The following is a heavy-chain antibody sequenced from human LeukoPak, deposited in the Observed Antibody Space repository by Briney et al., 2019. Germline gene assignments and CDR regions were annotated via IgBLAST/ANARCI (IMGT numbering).Heavy chain of an antibody. Sequence: GGSLRLSCAASGFTFSSYWVSWVRQAPGKGLEWVANIKQDGSEKYYVDSVKGRFTISRDNAKNSLYLQMNSLRAEDTAVYYCAREFGTAGIYYFDYWGQGTLVTVSS. CDR3: AREFGTAGIYYFDY. CDR2: IKQDGSEK. J-gene: IGHJ4*02. V-gene: IGHV3-7*01. CDR1: GFTFSSYW. D-gene: IGHD6-13*01.